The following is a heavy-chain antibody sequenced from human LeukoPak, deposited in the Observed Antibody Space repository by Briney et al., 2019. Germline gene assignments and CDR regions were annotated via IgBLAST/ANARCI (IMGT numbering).Heavy chain of an antibody. V-gene: IGHV3-11*04. J-gene: IGHJ6*02. D-gene: IGHD2-2*01. Sequence: GGSLRLSCAASGFTFSDYYMSWIRQAPGKGLEWVSYISSSGSTIYYADSVKGRFTISRDNAKNSLYLQMNSLRAEDTAVYYCARDIVVVPAAPYYYYGMDVWGQGTTVTVSS. CDR3: ARDIVVVPAAPYYYYGMDV. CDR2: ISSSGSTI. CDR1: GFTFSDYY.